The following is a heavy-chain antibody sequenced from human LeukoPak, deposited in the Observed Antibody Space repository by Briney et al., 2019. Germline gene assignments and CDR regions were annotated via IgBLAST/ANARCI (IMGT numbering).Heavy chain of an antibody. D-gene: IGHD1/OR15-1a*01. CDR2: TYYRSKWYN. J-gene: IGHJ6*02. V-gene: IGHV6-1*01. CDR1: GDSVSSNSAA. CDR3: ARGYNWNNIAPYYYGMDV. Sequence: SQTLSLTCAISGDSVSSNSAAWNWIRQSPSRGLEWLGRTYYRSKWYNDYAVSVKSRITINPDTSKNQFSLQLNSVTPEDTAVYYCARGYNWNNIAPYYYGMDVWGQGTTVTVSS.